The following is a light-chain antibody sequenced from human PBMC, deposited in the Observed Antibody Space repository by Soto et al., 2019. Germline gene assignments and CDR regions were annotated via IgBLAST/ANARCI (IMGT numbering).Light chain of an antibody. Sequence: EVVMTQSPATLSVSPGVSATLSCRASQTVSSNVAWYQQRPGQAPRLLIDGAFTRATGVPARFSGSRSGTEFTLTISSPQSEDFALYYCQQHNNWPYTFGQGTKLEIK. CDR1: QTVSSN. J-gene: IGKJ2*01. CDR3: QQHNNWPYT. V-gene: IGKV3-15*01. CDR2: GAF.